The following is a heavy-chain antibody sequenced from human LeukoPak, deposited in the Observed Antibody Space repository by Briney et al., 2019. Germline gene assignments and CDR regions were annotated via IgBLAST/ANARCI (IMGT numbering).Heavy chain of an antibody. V-gene: IGHV3-53*01. D-gene: IGHD6-19*01. J-gene: IGHJ4*02. CDR1: GFTVSSNY. CDR3: APRGSSGWYPFDY. Sequence: GGSLRLSCAASGFTVSSNYMSWVRQAPGKGLEWVSVIYSGGSTYYADSVKGRFTISRDNSKNTLYLQMNSLRAEDTAVYYCAPRGSSGWYPFDYWGQGTLVTVSS. CDR2: IYSGGST.